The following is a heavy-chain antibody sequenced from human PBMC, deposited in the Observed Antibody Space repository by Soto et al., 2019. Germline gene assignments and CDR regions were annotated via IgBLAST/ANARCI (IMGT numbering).Heavy chain of an antibody. V-gene: IGHV1-2*04. CDR1: GYTFTGYY. J-gene: IGHJ6*02. CDR3: ARDRVHAYGSGSYYNSTTPSAGYYGMDV. Sequence: ASVKVSCKASGYTFTGYYMHWVRQAPGQGLEWMGWINPNSGGTNYAQKFQGWVTMTRDTSIRTAYMELSRLGSDDTAVYYWARDRVHAYGSGSYYNSTTPSAGYYGMDVWGQGTTVTVSS. D-gene: IGHD3-10*01. CDR2: INPNSGGT.